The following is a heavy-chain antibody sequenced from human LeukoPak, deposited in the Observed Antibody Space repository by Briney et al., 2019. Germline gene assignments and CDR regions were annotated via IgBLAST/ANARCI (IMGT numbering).Heavy chain of an antibody. CDR1: GGTFSSYA. V-gene: IGHV1-69*05. CDR3: ARDRWAPSYFDY. D-gene: IGHD1-26*01. CDR2: IIPIFGTA. J-gene: IGHJ4*02. Sequence: SVKVSCKAYGGTFSSYAISWVRQAPGQGLEWMGRIIPIFGTANYAQKFQGRVTITTDESTSTAYMELSSLRSEDTAVYYCARDRWAPSYFDYWGQGTLVTVSS.